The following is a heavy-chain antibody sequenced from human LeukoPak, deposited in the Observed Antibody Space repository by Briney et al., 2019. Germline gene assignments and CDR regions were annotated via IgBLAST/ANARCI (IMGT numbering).Heavy chain of an antibody. J-gene: IGHJ6*03. CDR3: ARTPSIVVVPAARAYYYYYMDV. V-gene: IGHV4-34*01. Sequence: SDTLSLTCAVYGGSFSGYYWSWIRQPPGKGLKWIGEINHSGSTNYNPSLKSRVTISVDTSKNQFSLKLSSVTAADTAVYYCARTPSIVVVPAARAYYYYYMDVWGKGTMVTVSS. CDR1: GGSFSGYY. D-gene: IGHD2-2*01. CDR2: INHSGST.